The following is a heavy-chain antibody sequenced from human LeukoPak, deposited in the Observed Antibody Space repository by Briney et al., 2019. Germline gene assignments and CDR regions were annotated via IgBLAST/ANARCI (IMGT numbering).Heavy chain of an antibody. Sequence: GGSLRLSCAASGFTFSSYAMHWVRQAPGKGLEWVAVISYDGSNKYYADSVKGRFTISRDNSKNTLYLQMNSLRAEDTAVYYCARESTVTRYFDLWGRGTLVTVSS. D-gene: IGHD4-17*01. V-gene: IGHV3-30*14. CDR3: ARESTVTRYFDL. J-gene: IGHJ2*01. CDR1: GFTFSSYA. CDR2: ISYDGSNK.